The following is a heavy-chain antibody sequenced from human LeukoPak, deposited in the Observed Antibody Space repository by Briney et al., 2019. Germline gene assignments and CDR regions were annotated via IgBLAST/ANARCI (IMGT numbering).Heavy chain of an antibody. CDR2: ISYDGSNK. V-gene: IGHV3-30-3*02. CDR3: AKKGPTMIPGNYFDY. CDR1: GFTFSSYA. Sequence: AGGSLRLSCAASGFTFSSYAMHWVRRAPGKGLEWVAVISYDGSNKYYADSVKGRFTISRDNSKNTLHLQMNSLRAEDTVVYYCAKKGPTMIPGNYFDYWGQGTLVTVSS. D-gene: IGHD3-22*01. J-gene: IGHJ4*02.